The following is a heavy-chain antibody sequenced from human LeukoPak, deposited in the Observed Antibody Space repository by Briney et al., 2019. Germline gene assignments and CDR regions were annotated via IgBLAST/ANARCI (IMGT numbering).Heavy chain of an antibody. V-gene: IGHV4-39*07. CDR2: IFYSGST. D-gene: IGHD6-19*01. CDR3: ARVQSNGWGSLWFDP. J-gene: IGHJ5*02. Sequence: PSETLSLTCTVSGGSISTSNYYWGWIRQPPGKGLEWIGNIFYSGSTYYGPSLKSRVTISIDTSKNQFSLNLNSVTAADTAVYYCARVQSNGWGSLWFDPWGQGTLVTVSS. CDR1: GGSISTSNYY.